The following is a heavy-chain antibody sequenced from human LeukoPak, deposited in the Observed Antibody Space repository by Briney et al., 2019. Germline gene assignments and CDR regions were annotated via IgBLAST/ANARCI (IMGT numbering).Heavy chain of an antibody. Sequence: GGSLRLSCAASGFTFSSYGMHWVRQAPGKGLEWVAVISYDGSNKYYADSVKGRFTISRDNSKNTLYLQMNSLRAEDTAVYYCAKGGVYELGSGRYYYYYYGMDVWGQGTTVTVSS. J-gene: IGHJ6*02. V-gene: IGHV3-30*18. D-gene: IGHD6-19*01. CDR2: ISYDGSNK. CDR3: AKGGVYELGSGRYYYYYYGMDV. CDR1: GFTFSSYG.